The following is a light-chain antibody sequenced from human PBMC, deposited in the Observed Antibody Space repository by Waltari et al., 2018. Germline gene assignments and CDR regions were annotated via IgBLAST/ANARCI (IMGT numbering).Light chain of an antibody. V-gene: IGLV2-14*01. CDR1: SSEVGGYNY. Sequence: QSALTQPASVSGSPGPSITISCTGTSSEVGGYNYVSWYQQHPGKAPKLMIYEVSNRPAGVSNRFSGSKSGNTASLTISGLQAEDEAEYYCSSYTSSSTPVFGGGTKLTVL. CDR3: SSYTSSSTPV. CDR2: EVS. J-gene: IGLJ2*01.